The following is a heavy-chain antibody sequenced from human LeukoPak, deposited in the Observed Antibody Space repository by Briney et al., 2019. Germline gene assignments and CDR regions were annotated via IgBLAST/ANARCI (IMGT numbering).Heavy chain of an antibody. Sequence: SETLSLTCTVSGGSISSYYWSWIRQPPGMGLEWIGYIYYSGSTNYNPSLKSRVTISVDTSKNQFSLKLSSVTAADTAVYYCARVNSSSDAFDIWGQGTMVTVSS. D-gene: IGHD6-6*01. CDR2: IYYSGST. J-gene: IGHJ3*02. CDR1: GGSISSYY. V-gene: IGHV4-59*01. CDR3: ARVNSSSDAFDI.